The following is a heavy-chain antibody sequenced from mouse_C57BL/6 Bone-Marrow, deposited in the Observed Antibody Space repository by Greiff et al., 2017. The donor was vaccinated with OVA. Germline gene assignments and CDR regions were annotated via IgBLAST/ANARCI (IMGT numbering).Heavy chain of an antibody. CDR2: IRNKANNHAT. CDR3: TRRDYCGSSPYDFDY. V-gene: IGHV6-6*01. J-gene: IGHJ2*01. D-gene: IGHD1-1*01. Sequence: EVQVVESGGGLAQPGGSMKLSCAASGFTFSDDWMDWVRQSPEKGLEWVAEIRNKANNHATYYAVFVQGRFTISRDDSKSSVYLRRNSLRSEDTGIYYCTRRDYCGSSPYDFDYWGQGTTLTVSS. CDR1: GFTFSDDW.